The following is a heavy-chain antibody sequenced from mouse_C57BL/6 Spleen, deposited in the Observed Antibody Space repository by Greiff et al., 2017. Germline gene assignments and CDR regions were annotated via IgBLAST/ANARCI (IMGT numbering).Heavy chain of an antibody. CDR3: ARDQGPYAMDY. Sequence: EVKLMESEGGLVQPGSSMKLSCKASGFTFSDYYMAWVRQVPEKGLEWVANINYDGSSTYYLDSLKSRFIISRDNAKNILYLQMSSLKSEDTATYYCARDQGPYAMDYWGQGTSVTVSS. J-gene: IGHJ4*01. V-gene: IGHV5-16*01. D-gene: IGHD3-2*02. CDR2: INYDGSST. CDR1: GFTFSDYY.